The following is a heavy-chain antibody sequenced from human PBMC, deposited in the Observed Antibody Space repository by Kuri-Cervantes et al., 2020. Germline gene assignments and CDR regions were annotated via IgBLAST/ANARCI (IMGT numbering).Heavy chain of an antibody. CDR1: GGSFSGYY. J-gene: IGHJ4*02. D-gene: IGHD3-22*01. Sequence: SETLSLTCAVYGGSFSGYYWSWIRQPPGKGLEWIGEINHSGSTNYNPSLKSRVTISVDTSKNQFSLKLSSVTAADTAVYYCAREQRWAMIAFLDYWGQGTLVTVSS. CDR3: AREQRWAMIAFLDY. V-gene: IGHV4-34*01. CDR2: INHSGST.